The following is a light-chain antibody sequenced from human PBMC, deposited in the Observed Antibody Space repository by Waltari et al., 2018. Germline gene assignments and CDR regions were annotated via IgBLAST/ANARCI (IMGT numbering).Light chain of an antibody. CDR1: STDLASYNL. CDR3: CSYTGSSTSYG. J-gene: IGLJ1*01. Sequence: QSALSQPASVSGSPGQSLTITCTGASTDLASYNLVAWYQHHPNRAPKLIIYEATKRPSGIYHRFSVAKSGATASLRISGLQADDEADYYCCSYTGSSTSYGCGGGTKVTVL. V-gene: IGLV2-23*01. CDR2: EAT.